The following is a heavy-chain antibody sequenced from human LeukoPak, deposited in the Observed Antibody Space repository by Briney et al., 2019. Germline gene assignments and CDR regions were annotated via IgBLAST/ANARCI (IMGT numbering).Heavy chain of an antibody. CDR3: ATVHFGYFTF. V-gene: IGHV3-11*01. CDR1: GLTFSDYH. CDR2: ISDNGRTK. Sequence: GGSLRLSCAASGLTFSDYHMSWNRQAPGKGLERVSHISDNGRTKYYANSVQGRFTVSRDNAKNSLYLQMNSLRADDTAVYYCATVHFGYFTFWGQGTLVPVSS. J-gene: IGHJ4*02. D-gene: IGHD3-3*01.